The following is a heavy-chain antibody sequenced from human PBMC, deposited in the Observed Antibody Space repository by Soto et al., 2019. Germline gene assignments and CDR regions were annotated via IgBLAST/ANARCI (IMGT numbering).Heavy chain of an antibody. CDR2: INHSGST. CDR3: ARHLEWLLYGPAIRRNWFDP. D-gene: IGHD3-3*01. CDR1: GGSFSGYY. J-gene: IGHJ5*02. V-gene: IGHV4-34*01. Sequence: SETLSLTCAVYGGSFSGYYWSWIRQPPGKGLEWIGEINHSGSTNYNPSLKSRVTISVDTSKNQFSLKLSSVTAADTAVYYCARHLEWLLYGPAIRRNWFDPWGQGTLVTVSS.